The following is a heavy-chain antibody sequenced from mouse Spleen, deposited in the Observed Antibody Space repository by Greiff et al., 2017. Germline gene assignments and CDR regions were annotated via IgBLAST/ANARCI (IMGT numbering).Heavy chain of an antibody. J-gene: IGHJ4*01. CDR3: ASPFITTVVEGYCYAMDY. V-gene: IGHV5-6*01. CDR2: ISSGGSYT. CDR1: GFTFSSYG. Sequence: EVQLVESGGDLVKPGGSLKLSCAASGFTFSSYGMSWVRQTPDKRLEWVATISSGGSYTYYPDSVKGRFTISRDNAKNTLYLQMSSLKSEDTAMYYCASPFITTVVEGYCYAMDYWGQGTSVTVSS. D-gene: IGHD1-1*01.